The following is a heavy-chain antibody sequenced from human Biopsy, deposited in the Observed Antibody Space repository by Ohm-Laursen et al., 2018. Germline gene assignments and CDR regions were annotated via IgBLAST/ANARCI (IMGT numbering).Heavy chain of an antibody. Sequence: SLRLSCSASGFTFNNYWMHWVHQAPGKGLVWVSRSNTDGSHTNYADSVKGRFTTSTDNAKNTLYLYMSSLTVEDTAVYFCARDASQGFDSWGQGTLVTVSS. CDR1: GFTFNNYW. J-gene: IGHJ5*01. CDR2: SNTDGSHT. V-gene: IGHV3-74*01. CDR3: ARDASQGFDS.